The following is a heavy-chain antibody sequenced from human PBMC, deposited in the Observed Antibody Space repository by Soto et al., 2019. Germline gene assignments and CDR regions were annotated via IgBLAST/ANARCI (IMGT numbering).Heavy chain of an antibody. Sequence: EVQLLESGGGLVQPGGSLRLSCAASGFTFSSFVMSWVRQAPGKGLEWVSSINDGDYNTFYAESVTDPCTIARHDSKNTLYVPIDSLRAEDTAIYYCARGPQSRGARHAFDVWGQGTMVTVAS. CDR1: GFTFSSFV. CDR3: ARGPQSRGARHAFDV. J-gene: IGHJ3*01. V-gene: IGHV3-23*01. D-gene: IGHD1-26*01. CDR2: INDGDYNT.